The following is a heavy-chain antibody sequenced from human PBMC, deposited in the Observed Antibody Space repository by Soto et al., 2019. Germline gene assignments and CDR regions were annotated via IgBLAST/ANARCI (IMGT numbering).Heavy chain of an antibody. CDR2: IYPYDSET. V-gene: IGHV5-51*01. CDR3: ARHLVGATRGNFDY. D-gene: IGHD1-26*01. J-gene: IGHJ4*02. Sequence: GESLKISCNASGYSFTTYWIGWVRQMPGKGLEWMGIIYPYDSETRYSPSFQGQVTISADKSISAAYLQWGSLKASDTAMYYCARHLVGATRGNFDYWGQGTLVTVSS. CDR1: GYSFTTYW.